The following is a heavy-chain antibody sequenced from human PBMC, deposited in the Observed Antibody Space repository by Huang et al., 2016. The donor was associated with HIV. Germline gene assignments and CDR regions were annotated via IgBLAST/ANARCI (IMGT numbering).Heavy chain of an antibody. J-gene: IGHJ4*02. Sequence: QVQLVESGGGVVQPGRSLRLSCAVSGFTFRAHPMHWVRQAPGKGVEWVAVISFDGRNKVYADFVRGRFTISRDNSKNILYLQLNSLTPADTSIYYCARDTTTVAGLDFWGQGALVTVSS. D-gene: IGHD6-19*01. CDR1: GFTFRAHP. V-gene: IGHV3-30*14. CDR2: ISFDGRNK. CDR3: ARDTTTVAGLDF.